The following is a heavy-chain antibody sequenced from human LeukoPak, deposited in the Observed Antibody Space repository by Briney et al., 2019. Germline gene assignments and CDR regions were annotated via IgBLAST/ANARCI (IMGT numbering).Heavy chain of an antibody. D-gene: IGHD7-27*01. Sequence: SVKVSCKTFGYTFTSYGISWVRQAPGQGLEWMGGIIPIFGTANYAQKFQGRVTITADESTSTAYMELSSLRSEDTAVYYCASPGRKREDQLGTLEYYFDYWGQGTLVTVSP. CDR2: IIPIFGTA. CDR3: ASPGRKREDQLGTLEYYFDY. CDR1: GYTFTSYG. V-gene: IGHV1-69*13. J-gene: IGHJ4*02.